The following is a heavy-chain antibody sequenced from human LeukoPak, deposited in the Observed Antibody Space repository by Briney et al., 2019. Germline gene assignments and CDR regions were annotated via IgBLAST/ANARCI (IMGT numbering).Heavy chain of an antibody. V-gene: IGHV5-51*01. J-gene: IGHJ4*02. CDR3: ARLEKYTASRGVFGY. Sequence: KVGESLKISCKGSGYSFTSYWIAWVRQMPGKGLEWMGIIYPGDSETRNSPSFQGQVTISADKSINTVYLQWSSLKASDTAMYYCARLEKYTASRGVFGYWGQGTLVTVSS. CDR1: GYSFTSYW. CDR2: IYPGDSET. D-gene: IGHD3-10*01.